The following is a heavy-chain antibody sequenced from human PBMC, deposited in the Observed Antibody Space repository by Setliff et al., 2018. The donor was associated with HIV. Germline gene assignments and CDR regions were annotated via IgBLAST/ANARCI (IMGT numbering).Heavy chain of an antibody. V-gene: IGHV4-34*01. Sequence: SETLSLTCAVYGGSLRGYYWSWVRQSPLKGLEWIGEISHTGNINYNTALSNRVTVSVDTSKNQFSLKLSSVTAADTAVYYCAGLHLRYSHLYSIHYFDYWGQGTLVTVSS. CDR1: GGSLRGYY. CDR3: AGLHLRYSHLYSIHYFDY. J-gene: IGHJ4*02. CDR2: ISHTGNI. D-gene: IGHD3-9*01.